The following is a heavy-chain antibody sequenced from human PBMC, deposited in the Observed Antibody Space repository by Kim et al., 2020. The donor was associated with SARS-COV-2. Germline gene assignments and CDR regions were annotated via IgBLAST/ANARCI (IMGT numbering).Heavy chain of an antibody. CDR3: VRGRAGVVPSPIMGLGPYYDYYALDV. D-gene: IGHD3-3*01. V-gene: IGHV4-34*01. J-gene: IGHJ6*02. CDR1: VGSFSGYD. CDR2: INHNGAT. Sequence: SETLSLTCAVYVGSFSGYDWTWIRQSPGKGLEWIGEINHNGATNYNPSLESRVAISVDTSKNQFSLKMKSVTAADTAVYFCVRGRAGVVPSPIMGLGPYYDYYALDVWGQGTTVSVSS.